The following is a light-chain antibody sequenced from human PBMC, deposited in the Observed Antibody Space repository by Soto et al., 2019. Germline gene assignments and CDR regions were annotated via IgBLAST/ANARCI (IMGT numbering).Light chain of an antibody. CDR3: QQANSFPPT. V-gene: IGKV1-12*01. CDR1: QGIGSW. J-gene: IGKJ4*01. Sequence: DIQMTQSPSSVSASVGDTVTITCRASQGIGSWLAWYQQKGGKAPKILIFGASTLQPGVPSRFSGSGSGTDFTLTISSLQPEDFGTYFCQQANSFPPTFGGGTKVDIK. CDR2: GAS.